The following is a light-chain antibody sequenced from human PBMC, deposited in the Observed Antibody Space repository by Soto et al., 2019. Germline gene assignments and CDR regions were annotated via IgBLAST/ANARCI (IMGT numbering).Light chain of an antibody. J-gene: IGKJ5*01. V-gene: IGKV3-20*01. CDR2: GAS. CDR3: QQYGSSPIT. CDR1: QTISNSL. Sequence: EIVLTQSPGTLPLSPGERATLSCRASQTISNSLLAWYQQKLGQSPRLLIYGASSRATGIPDRFIGSGSGTDFTLTISRLEPEDFAVYYCQQYGSSPITFGQGTRREIK.